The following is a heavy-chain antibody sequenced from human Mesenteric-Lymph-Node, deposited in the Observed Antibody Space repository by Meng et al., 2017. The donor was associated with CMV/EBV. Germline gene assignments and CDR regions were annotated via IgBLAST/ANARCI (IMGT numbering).Heavy chain of an antibody. CDR2: IYYDGSNK. D-gene: IGHD1-26*01. CDR1: GFTFRRDA. J-gene: IGHJ4*02. CDR3: ARDRYSGSRGYFDY. Sequence: AYGFTFRRDAMHWVRQAPGKGLEWVAMIYYDGSNKYYANSVKGRFTISRDNSKNTLYLQMNSLRAEDTAVYYCARDRYSGSRGYFDYWGQGTLVTVSS. V-gene: IGHV3-30*19.